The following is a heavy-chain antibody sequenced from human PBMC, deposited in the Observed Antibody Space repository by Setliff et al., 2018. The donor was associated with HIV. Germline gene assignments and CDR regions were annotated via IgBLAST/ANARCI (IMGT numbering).Heavy chain of an antibody. D-gene: IGHD2-21*02. CDR1: GGSLSDNY. CDR3: ARVSSTYWYSSFRYYYYYMDV. Sequence: SETLSLTCAVYGGSLSDNYWSWIRQSPGKGLEWIGEINHSGRTKYSPSLRSRVSISVDTSKTQFSLKLSSVTASHTAVYYCARVSSTYWYSSFRYYYYYMDVWGKGTTVTVSS. V-gene: IGHV4-34*01. J-gene: IGHJ6*03. CDR2: INHSGRT.